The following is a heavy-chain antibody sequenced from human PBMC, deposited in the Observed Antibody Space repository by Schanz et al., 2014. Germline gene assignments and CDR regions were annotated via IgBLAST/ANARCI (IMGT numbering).Heavy chain of an antibody. CDR3: AGAAYCRGAGCALYYALDV. J-gene: IGHJ6*02. V-gene: IGHV3-53*01. D-gene: IGHD2-15*01. CDR1: GYTVSSNY. CDR2: IYNGGGGRT. Sequence: EVQLVESGGDLVQPGKSLRLSCAASGYTVSSNYMSWVRQAPGKGLEWVSVIYNGGGGRTYYADSVKGRFTISSDNSKNTVFLQMNSLRAEDTGVYYCAGAAYCRGAGCALYYALDVWGQGTTVTVSS.